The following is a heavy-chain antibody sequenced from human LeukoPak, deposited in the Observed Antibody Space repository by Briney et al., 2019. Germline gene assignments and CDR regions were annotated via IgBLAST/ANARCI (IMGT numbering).Heavy chain of an antibody. CDR3: AKDRGSCVYVAHLDY. Sequence: PGGSLRLSCAASGFTFSDYGMRWVRQAPGKGLEWVAFLQFDGSNKNYGDSVKGRFTISRDNSRHTLYLQMNNLRSEDTAVYYCAKDRGSCVYVAHLDYSGQGTLVSVSS. V-gene: IGHV3-30*02. CDR1: GFTFSDYG. J-gene: IGHJ4*02. D-gene: IGHD6-13*01. CDR2: LQFDGSNK.